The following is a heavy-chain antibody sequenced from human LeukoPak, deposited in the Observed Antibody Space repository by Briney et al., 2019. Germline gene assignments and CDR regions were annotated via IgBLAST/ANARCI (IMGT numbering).Heavy chain of an antibody. CDR1: GYSISSGYY. CDR2: IYHSGST. Sequence: PSESLSLTCAVSGYSISSGYYWGWIRQPPGKGLEWIGSIYHSGSTYYNPSLESRVTISVDTSKNQFSLKLSSVTAADTAVYYCASTSGSYYYWFYPWGQGTLVTVSS. CDR3: ASTSGSYYYWFYP. D-gene: IGHD1-26*01. J-gene: IGHJ5*02. V-gene: IGHV4-38-2*01.